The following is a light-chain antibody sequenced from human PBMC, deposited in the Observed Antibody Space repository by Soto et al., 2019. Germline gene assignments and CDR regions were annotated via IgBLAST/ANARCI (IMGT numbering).Light chain of an antibody. V-gene: IGKV3-15*01. CDR1: QSVSSK. J-gene: IGKJ4*01. CDR3: QHYGRTLT. CDR2: GAS. Sequence: EIVMTQSPATLSVSPGERATLSCRASQSVSSKLGWYQQKPGPAPRLLIYGASTRATGIPARFSGSGSGTEFTLTISRLEPEDFAVYHCQHYGRTLTFGGGTKVDIK.